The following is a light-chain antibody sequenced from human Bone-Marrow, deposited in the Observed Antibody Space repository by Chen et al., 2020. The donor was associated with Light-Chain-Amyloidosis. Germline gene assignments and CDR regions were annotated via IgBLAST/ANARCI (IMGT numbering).Light chain of an antibody. CDR1: SSDVGGDNH. J-gene: IGLJ1*01. CDR2: EVT. Sequence: QSALPQHAYVSGSPGQSLTLSCTGTSSDVGGDNHVSWYQQHPDKAPKLMIYEVTNRPSWVPDRFSGSKSDNTASLTISGLQTEDEADYFCSSYTITNTLVFGSGTRVTVL. CDR3: SSYTITNTLV. V-gene: IGLV2-14*01.